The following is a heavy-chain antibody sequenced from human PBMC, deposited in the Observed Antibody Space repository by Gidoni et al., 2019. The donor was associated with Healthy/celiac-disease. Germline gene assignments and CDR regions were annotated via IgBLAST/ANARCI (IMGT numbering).Heavy chain of an antibody. Sequence: EVQLVESGGGLVQPGRSLRLSCTASGFTFGDYAMGWFRQAPGKGLEWVGVIRSKAYGGTTEYAASVKGRFTISRDDSKSIAYLQMNSLKTEDTAVYYCTRALAAAGTGARYWGQGTLVTVSS. CDR3: TRALAAAGTGARY. CDR2: IRSKAYGGTT. D-gene: IGHD6-13*01. CDR1: GFTFGDYA. V-gene: IGHV3-49*03. J-gene: IGHJ4*02.